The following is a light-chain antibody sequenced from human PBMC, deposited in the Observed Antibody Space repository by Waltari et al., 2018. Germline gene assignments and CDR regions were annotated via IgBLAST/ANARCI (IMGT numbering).Light chain of an antibody. V-gene: IGKV3-20*01. J-gene: IGKJ4*01. Sequence: VLTQSPDTLSLSPGERATLSCRASQSVSTPFFLWYQQKPGQAPRLLIFATSSGPTGTPDRFSGSGSGPDFTLTISRLEPEDFAVYYCQQYGTLPATFGGGTKVEIK. CDR1: QSVSTPF. CDR2: ATS. CDR3: QQYGTLPAT.